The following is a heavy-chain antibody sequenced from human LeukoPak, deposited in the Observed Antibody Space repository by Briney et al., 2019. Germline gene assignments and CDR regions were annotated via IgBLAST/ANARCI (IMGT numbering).Heavy chain of an antibody. J-gene: IGHJ4*02. D-gene: IGHD2-2*01. CDR2: IYHTGDT. Sequence: PSETLSLTCAVSGGSISSSNWWSWVRQPPGKGLVWIGEIYHTGDTNYNPSLKSRVTISVDMSKNQLSLRLNSVTAADTAVYSCARGGFSTRVFDSWGQGTLVTVSS. CDR1: GGSISSSNW. CDR3: ARGGFSTRVFDS. V-gene: IGHV4-4*02.